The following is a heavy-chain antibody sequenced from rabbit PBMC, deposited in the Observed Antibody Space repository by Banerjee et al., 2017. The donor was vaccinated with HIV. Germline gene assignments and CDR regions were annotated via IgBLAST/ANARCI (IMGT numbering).Heavy chain of an antibody. CDR2: IYTGSGST. Sequence: QEQLEESGGGLVQPEGSLTLTCTASGFSFSSSYCMGWVRQAPGKGLEWIACIYTGSGSTYYASWAKGRFTISKTSSTTVTLQMTSLPAADTATYFCARETVSGWVNYDMDLWGPVTLVTVS. J-gene: IGHJ6*01. D-gene: IGHD4-1*01. V-gene: IGHV1S45*01. CDR3: ARETVSGWVNYDMDL. CDR1: GFSFSSSYC.